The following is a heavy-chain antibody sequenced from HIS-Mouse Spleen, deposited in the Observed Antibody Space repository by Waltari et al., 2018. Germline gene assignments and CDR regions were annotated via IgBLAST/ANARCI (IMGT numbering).Heavy chain of an antibody. J-gene: IGHJ3*02. D-gene: IGHD7-27*01. CDR2: INPNSGGT. CDR3: ARGGNWDDAFDI. V-gene: IGHV1-2*02. Sequence: QVQLVQSGAEVKKPGASVKVACKASGYTVTGYYMHWVRRAPGQGLGWMGLINPNSGGTNYAQKFQGRVTMTRDTSISTAYMELSRLRSDDTAVYYCARGGNWDDAFDIWGQGTMVTVSS. CDR1: GYTVTGYY.